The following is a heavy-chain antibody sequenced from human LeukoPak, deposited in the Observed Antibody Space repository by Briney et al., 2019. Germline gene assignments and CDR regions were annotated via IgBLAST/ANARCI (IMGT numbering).Heavy chain of an antibody. V-gene: IGHV3-53*01. CDR2: IYSGGST. CDR3: ARGGRDGYNIY. J-gene: IGHJ4*02. D-gene: IGHD5-24*01. Sequence: GGSLRLSCAASGFTVSSNYMSWVRQAPGNGLEWVSVIYSGGSTYYADSVKGRFTISRHNSKNTLYLQMNSLRAEDTAVYYCARGGRDGYNIYWGQGTLVTVSS. CDR1: GFTVSSNY.